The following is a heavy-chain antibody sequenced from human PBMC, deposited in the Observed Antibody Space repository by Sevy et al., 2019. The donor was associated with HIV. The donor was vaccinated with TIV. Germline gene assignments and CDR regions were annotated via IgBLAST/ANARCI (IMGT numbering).Heavy chain of an antibody. CDR3: ARGDYFGWGMSNYYYYGMDV. CDR1: GDSVSSNSAA. D-gene: IGHD3-10*01. Sequence: SQTLSLTCAISGDSVSSNSAAWNWIRQSPSRGLEWLGRTYYRSKWYDDYAVSVKSRITINPDTSKNQFSLQLNSVTPEDTAVYYCARGDYFGWGMSNYYYYGMDVWGQGTTVTVSS. CDR2: TYYRSKWYD. J-gene: IGHJ6*02. V-gene: IGHV6-1*01.